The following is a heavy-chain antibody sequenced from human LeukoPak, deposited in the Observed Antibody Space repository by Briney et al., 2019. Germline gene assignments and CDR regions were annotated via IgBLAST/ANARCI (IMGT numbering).Heavy chain of an antibody. CDR2: IYHSGST. CDR3: ARDYYDSSGYFIDY. J-gene: IGHJ4*02. D-gene: IGHD3-22*01. CDR1: GGSISSSSYY. V-gene: IGHV4-39*07. Sequence: SETLSLTCTVSGGSISSSSYYWGWIRQPPGKGLEWIGSIYHSGSTNYNPSLKSRVTISVDTSKNQFSLKLSSVTAADTAVYYCARDYYDSSGYFIDYWGQGTLVTVSS.